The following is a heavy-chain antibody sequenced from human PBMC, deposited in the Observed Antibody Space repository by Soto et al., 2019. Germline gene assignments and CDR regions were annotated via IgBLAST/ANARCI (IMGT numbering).Heavy chain of an antibody. CDR2: ISRSAGNT. CDR3: ARDQVPGLDAFDI. Sequence: GGSLRLSCAASGFTFSSYSMNWVRQAPGKGLEWVSSISRSAGNTYYADSVKGRFTISRDNAKNSMYLQMNSLRAEDTAVYYCARDQVPGLDAFDIWGQGTMVTVSS. CDR1: GFTFSSYS. J-gene: IGHJ3*02. V-gene: IGHV3-21*01.